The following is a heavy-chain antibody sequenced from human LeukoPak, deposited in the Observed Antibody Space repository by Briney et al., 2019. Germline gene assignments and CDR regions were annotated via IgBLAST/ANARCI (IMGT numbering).Heavy chain of an antibody. CDR2: IYHSGST. J-gene: IGHJ4*02. V-gene: IGHV4-30-2*01. CDR1: GGSISSGGYS. D-gene: IGHD3-10*01. Sequence: SETLSLTCAVSGGSISSGGYSWSWIRQPPGKGLEWIGYIYHSGSTYYNPSLKSRVTISVDRSKNQFSLKLSSVTAADTAVYYCACARMVRGVIMGIDYWGQGALVTVSS. CDR3: ACARMVRGVIMGIDY.